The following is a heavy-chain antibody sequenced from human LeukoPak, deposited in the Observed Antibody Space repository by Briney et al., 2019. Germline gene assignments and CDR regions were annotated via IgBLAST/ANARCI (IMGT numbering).Heavy chain of an antibody. CDR3: ATPDSRYFDWLLY. J-gene: IGHJ4*02. V-gene: IGHV3-43*02. Sequence: GGSLRLSCAASGFTFDDYAMHWDRQAPGKGLEWVSLISGDGGSTYYADSVKGRFTISRDNSKNSLYLQMNSLRTEDTALYYCATPDSRYFDWLLYWGQGTLVTVSS. CDR2: ISGDGGST. CDR1: GFTFDDYA. D-gene: IGHD3-9*01.